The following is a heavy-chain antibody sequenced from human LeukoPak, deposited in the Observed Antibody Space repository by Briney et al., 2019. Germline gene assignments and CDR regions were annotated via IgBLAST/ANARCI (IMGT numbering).Heavy chain of an antibody. V-gene: IGHV1-69*05. D-gene: IGHD3-3*01. CDR3: ARGGSITSVKLRFSWFDP. J-gene: IGHJ5*02. Sequence: SVKVSCKASGGTFSSYAISWVRQAPGQGLEWMGRIIPIFGTANYAQKFQGRVTITTDESTSTAYMELSSLRSEDTAVYYCARGGSITSVKLRFSWFDPWGQGTLVTVSS. CDR2: IIPIFGTA. CDR1: GGTFSSYA.